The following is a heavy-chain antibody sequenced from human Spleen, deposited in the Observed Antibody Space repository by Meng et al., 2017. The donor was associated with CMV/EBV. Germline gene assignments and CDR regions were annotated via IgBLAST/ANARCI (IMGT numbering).Heavy chain of an antibody. D-gene: IGHD6-13*01. CDR3: ARDQQLIPAEYFQH. CDR1: GYTFTSYY. Sequence: QVQLVQSGAEVKKPGASVQVSCKASGYTFTSYYMHWVRQAPGQGLEWMGIINPSSGSTSYAQKFQVRVSMTRDTSTSTVYMELRSLRSDDTAVYYCARDQQLIPAEYFQHWGPGTLVTVSS. CDR2: INPSSGST. V-gene: IGHV1-46*01. J-gene: IGHJ1*01.